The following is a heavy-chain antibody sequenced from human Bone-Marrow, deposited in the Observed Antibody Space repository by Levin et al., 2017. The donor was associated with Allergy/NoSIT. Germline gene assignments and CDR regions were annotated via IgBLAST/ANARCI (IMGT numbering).Heavy chain of an antibody. CDR2: MNPNSGNT. Sequence: GASVKVSCKASGYTFTSSDINWVRQAPGQGLEWMGWMNPNSGNTGYAREFQGRVTMTRSTSTNTAYMELSSLRSEDTAVYYCARSGGRGSLHSWGQGTLVTVSS. D-gene: IGHD1-26*01. V-gene: IGHV1-8*01. J-gene: IGHJ5*02. CDR3: ARSGGRGSLHS. CDR1: GYTFTSSD.